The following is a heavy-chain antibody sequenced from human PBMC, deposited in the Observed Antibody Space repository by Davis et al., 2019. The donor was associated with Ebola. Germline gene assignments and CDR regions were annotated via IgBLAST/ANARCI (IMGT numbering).Heavy chain of an antibody. V-gene: IGHV1-46*01. Sequence: ASVKVSCKASGYTFTSYYMHWVRQAPGQGLEWVGIINPSGGSTNYAQKFQGRVTMTRDTSTSTLYMELSSLRSEDTAVYYCATWWIQLGIDYWGQGTLVTVSS. CDR2: INPSGGST. CDR3: ATWWIQLGIDY. D-gene: IGHD5-18*01. J-gene: IGHJ4*02. CDR1: GYTFTSYY.